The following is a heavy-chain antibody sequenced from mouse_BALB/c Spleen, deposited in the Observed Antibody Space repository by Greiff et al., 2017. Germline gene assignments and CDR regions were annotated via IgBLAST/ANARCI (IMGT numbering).Heavy chain of an antibody. D-gene: IGHD1-1*02. Sequence: EVKLVESGGDLVKPGGSLKLSCAASGFTFSSYGMSWVRQTPDKRLEWVATISSGGSYTYYPDSVKGRFTISRDNAKNTLYLQMSSLKSEDTALYYWASSSYGGGDEAWFAYWGQGTLVTVSA. V-gene: IGHV5-6*01. CDR2: ISSGGSYT. CDR1: GFTFSSYG. J-gene: IGHJ3*01. CDR3: ASSSYGGGDEAWFAY.